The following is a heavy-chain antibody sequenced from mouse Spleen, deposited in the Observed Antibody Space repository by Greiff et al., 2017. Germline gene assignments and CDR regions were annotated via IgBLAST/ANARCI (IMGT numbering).Heavy chain of an antibody. CDR3: ARGDVYWYFDV. D-gene: IGHD3-3*01. J-gene: IGHJ1*03. Sequence: VQLQQSGPELVKPGASVKISCKASGYAFSSSWMNWVKQRPGKGLEWIGRIYPGDGDTNYNGKFKGKATLTADKSSSTAYMQLSSLTSEDSAVYFCARGDVYWYFDVWGTGTTVTVSS. V-gene: IGHV1-82*01. CDR2: IYPGDGDT. CDR1: GYAFSSSW.